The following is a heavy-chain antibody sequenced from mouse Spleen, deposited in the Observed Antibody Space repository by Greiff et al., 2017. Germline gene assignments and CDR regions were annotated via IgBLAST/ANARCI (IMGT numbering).Heavy chain of an antibody. CDR3: ARDHYGSSYDYAMDY. CDR1: GFTFSDYY. D-gene: IGHD1-1*01. Sequence: EVHLVESEGGLVQPGSSMKLSCTASGFTFSDYYMAWVRQVPEKGLEWVANINYDGSSTYYLDSLKSRFIISRDNAKNILYLQMSSLKSEDTATYYCARDHYGSSYDYAMDYWGQGTSVTVSS. J-gene: IGHJ4*01. V-gene: IGHV5-16*01. CDR2: INYDGSST.